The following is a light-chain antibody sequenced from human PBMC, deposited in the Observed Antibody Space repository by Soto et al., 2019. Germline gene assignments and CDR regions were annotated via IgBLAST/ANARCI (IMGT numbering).Light chain of an antibody. CDR1: SSDVGSYNY. CDR2: EVT. Sequence: QSVLTQPTSVSGSPGQSITISCTGTSSDVGSYNYVSWYQQHPGKSPKLMIYEVTNRPSGVSNRFSGSKSGNTASLTISGLQTEDEAQYYCSSYTSDTTLVFGGGTQLTVL. V-gene: IGLV2-14*01. J-gene: IGLJ2*01. CDR3: SSYTSDTTLV.